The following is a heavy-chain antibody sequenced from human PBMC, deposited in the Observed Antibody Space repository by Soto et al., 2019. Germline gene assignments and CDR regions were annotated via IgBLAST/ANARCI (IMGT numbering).Heavy chain of an antibody. Sequence: PGGSLRLSCAASGFTFSSYAMHWVRQAPGKGLEWVAVISYDGSNKYYADSVKGRFTISRDNSKNTLYLQMNSLRAEDTAVYYCARDRGYEPLQTRLFDYWGQGTLVTVSS. D-gene: IGHD3-3*01. CDR1: GFTFSSYA. J-gene: IGHJ4*02. CDR2: ISYDGSNK. CDR3: ARDRGYEPLQTRLFDY. V-gene: IGHV3-30-3*01.